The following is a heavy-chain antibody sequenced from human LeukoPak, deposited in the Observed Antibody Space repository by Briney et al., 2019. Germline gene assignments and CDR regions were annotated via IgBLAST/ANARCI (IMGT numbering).Heavy chain of an antibody. Sequence: PSETLSLTCTVSGGSISSYYWSWIRQPAGKGLEWIGRMYTSGSTNYNPSLKSRVTISGATSKNQFSLRLSSVTAADTAVYYCTRDNPGMTSTDTWGQGTLVTVSS. J-gene: IGHJ4*02. CDR3: TRDNPGMTSTDT. CDR1: GGSISSYY. CDR2: MYTSGST. D-gene: IGHD1-1*01. V-gene: IGHV4-4*07.